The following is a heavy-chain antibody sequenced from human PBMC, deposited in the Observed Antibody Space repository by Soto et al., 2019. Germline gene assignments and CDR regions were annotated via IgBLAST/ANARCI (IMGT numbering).Heavy chain of an antibody. J-gene: IGHJ4*02. CDR3: SKRPSYDFVR. CDR1: GFTFSTYA. Sequence: EVQLLESGGGLVQPGVSLRLSCAASGFTFSTYAMSWVRQAPGKGLEWVSSISNTGGGTFYADSVKGRFTISRDNSKNTLYLQMNSLGAEDTAVYYCSKRPSYDFVRWCQGTLVTVSS. D-gene: IGHD3-16*01. CDR2: ISNTGGGT. V-gene: IGHV3-23*01.